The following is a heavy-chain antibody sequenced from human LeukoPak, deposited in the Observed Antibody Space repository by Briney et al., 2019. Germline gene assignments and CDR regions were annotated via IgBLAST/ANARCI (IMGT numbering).Heavy chain of an antibody. V-gene: IGHV3-30-3*01. D-gene: IGHD3-22*01. J-gene: IGHJ4*02. CDR2: ISYDGSNK. Sequence: PGGSLRLSCAASGFTFSSYALHWVRQAPGKGLEWVALISYDGSNKHSADSVKGRFTTSRDNSKNMLYLEMNSLRAEDTAVYYCARDKNYYDSSGYFDYWGQGTLVTVSS. CDR1: GFTFSSYA. CDR3: ARDKNYYDSSGYFDY.